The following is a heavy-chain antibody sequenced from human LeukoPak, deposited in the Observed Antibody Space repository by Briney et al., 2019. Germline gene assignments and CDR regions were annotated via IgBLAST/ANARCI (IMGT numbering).Heavy chain of an antibody. CDR2: IYYSGST. V-gene: IGHV4-59*08. D-gene: IGHD2-21*02. CDR1: GGSISSYY. J-gene: IGHJ4*02. CDR3: ARHSSFRAYCGGDCFPGALDY. Sequence: SETLSLTCTVSGGSISSYYWSWIRQPPGKGLEWIGYIYYSGSTNYNPSLKSRVTISVDTSKNQFSLKLSSVTAADTAVYYCARHSSFRAYCGGDCFPGALDYWGQGTLVTVPS.